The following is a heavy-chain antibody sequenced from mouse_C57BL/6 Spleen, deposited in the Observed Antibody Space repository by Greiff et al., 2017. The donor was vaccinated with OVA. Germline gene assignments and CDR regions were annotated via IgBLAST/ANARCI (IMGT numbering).Heavy chain of an antibody. Sequence: VQLQQSGPELVKPGASVKISCKASGYTFTDYYMNWVKQSHGKSLEWIGDINPNNGGTSYNQKFKGKATLTVDKSSSTAYMELRSLTSEDSAVYYCARGDYSNSSAYWGQGTLVTVSA. J-gene: IGHJ3*01. V-gene: IGHV1-26*01. CDR1: GYTFTDYY. CDR2: INPNNGGT. CDR3: ARGDYSNSSAY. D-gene: IGHD2-5*01.